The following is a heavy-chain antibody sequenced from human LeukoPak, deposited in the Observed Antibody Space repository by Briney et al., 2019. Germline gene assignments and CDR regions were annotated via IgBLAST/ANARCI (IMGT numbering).Heavy chain of an antibody. CDR3: VRDQFFSFDY. Sequence: GGSLRLSCAASGFTFSDYYISWIRQAPGKGLEWVSYISGTSSLIYYADSVKGRFTISRDNAKNSLYLQMNSLRDEDTAVYYCVRDQFFSFDYWGQGTLVTVSS. J-gene: IGHJ4*02. CDR1: GFTFSDYY. V-gene: IGHV3-11*04. D-gene: IGHD3-3*01. CDR2: ISGTSSLI.